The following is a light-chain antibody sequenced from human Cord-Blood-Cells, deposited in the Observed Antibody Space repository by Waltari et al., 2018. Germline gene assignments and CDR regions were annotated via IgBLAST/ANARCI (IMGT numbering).Light chain of an antibody. CDR1: SSNIGSNY. CDR3: AAWDASLSGWV. J-gene: IGLJ3*02. CDR2: RNN. Sequence: QSVLTQPPSASGTPGQRVTISCSGSSSNIGSNYVYWYQQLPGTAPKPPVYRNNQRPSGVPNRFSGSKSGTSASLAISGLRSEDEADYYCAAWDASLSGWVFGGGTKLTGL. V-gene: IGLV1-47*01.